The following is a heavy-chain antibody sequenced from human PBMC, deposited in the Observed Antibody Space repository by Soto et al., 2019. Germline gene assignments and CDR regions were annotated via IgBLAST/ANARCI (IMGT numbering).Heavy chain of an antibody. CDR2: ISVSGHDT. J-gene: IGHJ4*02. V-gene: IGHV3-23*01. Sequence: GGSLRLSCAASGFTFSSYAFSWVRQAPGKGLEWVSTISVSGHDTYYADSVKGRFTISRDNSKNTLYLQMNSLRPEDTAVYYCERGSIIGPEAGWGQGTLVTVSS. CDR1: GFTFSSYA. CDR3: ERGSIIGPEAG.